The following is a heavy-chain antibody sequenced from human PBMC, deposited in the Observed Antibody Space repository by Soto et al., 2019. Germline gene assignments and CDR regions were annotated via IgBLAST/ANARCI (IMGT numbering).Heavy chain of an antibody. V-gene: IGHV1-18*01. CDR2: ISAYNGNT. CDR1: GYTFTSYG. CDR3: ARGVLDLPVQRERQPFFAY. J-gene: IGHJ4*02. Sequence: QVQLVQSGAEVKKPGASVKVSCKASGYTFTSYGISWVRQAPGQGLEWMGWISAYNGNTNYAQKLQGRVTMTTDTSTSTAYMELRSLRSDDTAVYYCARGVLDLPVQRERQPFFAYWGQGTLVTVSS. D-gene: IGHD1-1*01.